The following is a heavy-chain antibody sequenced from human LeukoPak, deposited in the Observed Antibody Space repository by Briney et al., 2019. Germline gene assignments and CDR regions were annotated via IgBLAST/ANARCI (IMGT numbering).Heavy chain of an antibody. V-gene: IGHV1-2*02. CDR1: GYTLSGHY. D-gene: IGHD6-6*01. CDR2: INPNSGGT. Sequence: GASVKVSCKASGYTLSGHYMHWVRQAPGQGLEWMGWINPNSGGTKYAQKFQGRVTMTRDTSISTAYMELSRLNSDDTAVYYCARDQSTSYSSSYNFDYWGQGTLVTVSS. CDR3: ARDQSTSYSSSYNFDY. J-gene: IGHJ4*02.